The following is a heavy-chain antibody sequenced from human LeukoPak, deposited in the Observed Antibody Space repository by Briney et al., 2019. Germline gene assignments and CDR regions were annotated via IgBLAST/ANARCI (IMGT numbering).Heavy chain of an antibody. CDR1: GGIFSSYA. Sequence: PKASVKVSCKASGGIFSSYAINWVRQAPGQGREWRGRIIPIFGSANYAQKFQGRVTITAEKSTRTAYMELSSLRSEDTALYYCAKGSRLREGGSYRFWGQGTLVTVSS. CDR2: IIPIFGSA. CDR3: AKGSRLREGGSYRF. D-gene: IGHD3-16*02. J-gene: IGHJ4*02. V-gene: IGHV1-69*06.